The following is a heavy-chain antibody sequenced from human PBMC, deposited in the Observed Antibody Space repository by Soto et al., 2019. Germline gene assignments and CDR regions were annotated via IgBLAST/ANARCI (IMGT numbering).Heavy chain of an antibody. CDR1: GFTFSSYA. D-gene: IGHD5-12*01. J-gene: IGHJ4*02. CDR2: ISGSGGST. V-gene: IGHV3-23*01. CDR3: AKDHQKYSGYDATYFDY. Sequence: GGSLRLSCAASGFTFSSYAMSWVRQAPGKGLEWVSAISGSGGSTYYADSVKGRFTISRDNSKNTLYLQMNSLRAEDTAVYYCAKDHQKYSGYDATYFDYWGQGTLVTVSS.